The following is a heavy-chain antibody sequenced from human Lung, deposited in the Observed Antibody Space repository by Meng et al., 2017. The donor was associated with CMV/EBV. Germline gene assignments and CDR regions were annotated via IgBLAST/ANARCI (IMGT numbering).Heavy chain of an antibody. CDR2: ISSDGQNK. D-gene: IGHD2-2*01. V-gene: IGHV3-30*09. CDR1: RVTFRNYA. Sequence: GGSXRLXXVVSRVTFRNYAMHWVRQAPGKGPEWVAVISSDGQNKYYADSVKGRFAISRDNLRSTLYLQLSSLRLEDAAVYYCATYSRAPAALLAYFNYWGLGXLVTVSS. J-gene: IGHJ4*02. CDR3: ATYSRAPAALLAYFNY.